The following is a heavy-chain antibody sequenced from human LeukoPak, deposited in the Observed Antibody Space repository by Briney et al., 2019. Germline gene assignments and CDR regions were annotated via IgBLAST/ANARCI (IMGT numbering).Heavy chain of an antibody. J-gene: IGHJ5*02. V-gene: IGHV4-30-2*01. Sequence: SETLSLTCAVSGGSISSGGYSWRWIRQPPGKGLEWIGYVYHSGSTYYNPSLKSRVTISVDRSKNQFSLKLSSVTAADTAVYYCARASDFWSGYYHNWFDPWGQGTLVTVSS. CDR3: ARASDFWSGYYHNWFDP. D-gene: IGHD3-3*01. CDR1: GGSISSGGYS. CDR2: VYHSGST.